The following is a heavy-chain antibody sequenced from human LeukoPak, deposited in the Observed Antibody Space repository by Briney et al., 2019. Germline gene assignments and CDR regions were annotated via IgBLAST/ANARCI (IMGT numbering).Heavy chain of an antibody. CDR1: GFTFSSYA. V-gene: IGHV3-23*01. D-gene: IGHD2-2*01. J-gene: IGHJ4*02. CDR3: AKHTLLVVPAATYDY. CDR2: ISGSGGST. Sequence: GRSLRLSCAASGFTFSSYAMSWVRQAPGKGLEWVSAISGSGGSTYYADSVKGRFTISRDNSKNTLYLQMNSLRAEDTAVYYCAKHTLLVVPAATYDYWGQGTLVTVSS.